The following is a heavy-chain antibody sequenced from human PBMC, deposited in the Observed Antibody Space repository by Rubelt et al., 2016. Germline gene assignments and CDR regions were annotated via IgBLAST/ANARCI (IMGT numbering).Heavy chain of an antibody. D-gene: IGHD4-23*01. J-gene: IGHJ4*02. V-gene: IGHV4-59*01. CDR1: GGSMSTYY. Sequence: QVQLQESGPGLVKPSETLSLTCTVSGGSMSTYYWSWIRQPPGKGLEWIGYMYYSGSTNYNPSLKSRVTISMDTSKNQFFLKLSSVTAADTAVYYCATSGGNGGDFDYWGQGTLVTASS. CDR2: MYYSGST. CDR3: ATSGGNGGDFDY.